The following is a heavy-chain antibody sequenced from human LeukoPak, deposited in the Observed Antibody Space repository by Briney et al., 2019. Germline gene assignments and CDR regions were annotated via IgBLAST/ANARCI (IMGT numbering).Heavy chain of an antibody. CDR2: IYYSGST. Sequence: PSETLSLTCTVSGGSISSYYWGWIRQPPGKGLEWIGSIYYSGSTYYNPSLKSRVTISVDTSKNQFSLKLSSVTAADTAVYYCARIGYCSSTSCYAGYPNWFDPWGQGTLVTVSS. J-gene: IGHJ5*02. CDR1: GGSISSYY. CDR3: ARIGYCSSTSCYAGYPNWFDP. V-gene: IGHV4-39*01. D-gene: IGHD2-2*01.